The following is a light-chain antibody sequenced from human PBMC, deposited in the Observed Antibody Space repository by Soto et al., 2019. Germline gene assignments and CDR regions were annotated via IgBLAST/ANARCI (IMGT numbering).Light chain of an antibody. CDR3: QQYGNWPPIT. CDR1: QVVSRGY. J-gene: IGKJ5*01. CDR2: GAS. V-gene: IGKV3-20*01. Sequence: EIVLTQSPGTLSLSPGGGATRSCRASQVVSRGYLAWYQQKPGRAPGLLIYGASSRATGISDRFSGSGSGTDFTLTISRLEPEDFGIYYCQQYGNWPPITFGQGTRLEIK.